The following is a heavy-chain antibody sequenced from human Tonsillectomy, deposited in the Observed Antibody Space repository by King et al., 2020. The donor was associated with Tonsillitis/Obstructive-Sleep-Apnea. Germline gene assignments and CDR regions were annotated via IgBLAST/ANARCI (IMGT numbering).Heavy chain of an antibody. D-gene: IGHD3-3*01. CDR3: ARLLTSFGGPDAFDI. CDR1: GGSISSYY. J-gene: IGHJ3*02. V-gene: IGHV4-59*08. CDR2: IHYSGST. Sequence: VQLQESGPGLVKPSETLSLTCTVSGGSISSYYWSWIRQPPGKGLEWIGYIHYSGSTNYNPSLKSRDTISADTSKNQFSLKLRSVTAADTAVYYCARLLTSFGGPDAFDIWGQGTMVTVSS.